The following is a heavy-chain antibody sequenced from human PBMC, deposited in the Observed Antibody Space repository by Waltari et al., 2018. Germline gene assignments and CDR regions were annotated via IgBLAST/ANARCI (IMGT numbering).Heavy chain of an antibody. V-gene: IGHV3-30-3*01. D-gene: IGHD4-17*01. J-gene: IGHJ4*02. CDR3: ASGGTVTGSFVY. CDR2: ISYDGSNK. CDR1: GFTFSSDA. Sequence: QVQLVESGGGVVQPGRSLRLSCAASGFTFSSDAMHWVRQAPGKGLEWVAVISYDGSNKYYADSVKGRFTISRDNSKNTLYRQMNSLRAEDTAVYYCASGGTVTGSFVYWGQGTLVTVSS.